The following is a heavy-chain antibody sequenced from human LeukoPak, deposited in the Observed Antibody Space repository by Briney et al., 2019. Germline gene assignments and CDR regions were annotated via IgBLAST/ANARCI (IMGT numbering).Heavy chain of an antibody. CDR2: IYSGGST. V-gene: IGHV3-66*02. Sequence: GGSLRLSCAASGFTVSSSYMSWVRQAPGKGLGWVSLIYSGGSTHYADSVKGRFTISRDTSKNTLYLQMNSLRAEDTALYYCARDIRDSSGYYYYFDNWGQGTLVTVSS. J-gene: IGHJ4*02. CDR3: ARDIRDSSGYYYYFDN. CDR1: GFTVSSSY. D-gene: IGHD3-22*01.